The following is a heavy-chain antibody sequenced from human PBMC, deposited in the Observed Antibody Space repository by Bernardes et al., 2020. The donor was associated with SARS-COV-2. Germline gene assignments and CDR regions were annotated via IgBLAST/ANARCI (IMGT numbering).Heavy chain of an antibody. Sequence: ASVKVSCKASGYTFTGYYMHWVRQAPGQGLEWMGWINPNSGGTNYAQKFQGRVTMTRDTSISTAYMELSRLRSDDTAVYYCAREQEPIIEVVTAILGYGMDVWGQGITVTVSS. CDR3: AREQEPIIEVVTAILGYGMDV. CDR1: GYTFTGYY. V-gene: IGHV1-2*02. D-gene: IGHD2-21*02. CDR2: INPNSGGT. J-gene: IGHJ6*02.